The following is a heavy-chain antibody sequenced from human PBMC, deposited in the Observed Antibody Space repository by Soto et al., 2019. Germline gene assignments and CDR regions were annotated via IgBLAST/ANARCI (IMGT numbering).Heavy chain of an antibody. CDR1: GFSLSTSGVG. J-gene: IGHJ2*01. Sequence: QITLKESGPTLVKPTQTLTLTCTFSGFSLSTSGVGVGWIRQPPGKALEWLALIYWNDDKRYSPSLKSRLTITKDTSKNPVVLTMTNMDPVDTATYYCAHIAGSGWYWYFDLWGRGTLVTVSS. CDR2: IYWNDDK. D-gene: IGHD6-19*01. V-gene: IGHV2-5*01. CDR3: AHIAGSGWYWYFDL.